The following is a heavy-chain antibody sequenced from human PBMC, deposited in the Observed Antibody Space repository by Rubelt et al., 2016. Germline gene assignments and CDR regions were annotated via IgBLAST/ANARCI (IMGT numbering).Heavy chain of an antibody. Sequence: EVQLVQSGAEVKKPGESLKISCKGSGYSFTSYWIGWVRQMPGKGLEWMGIIHPGDSDTRYSPSVQGEGTSSTDKAVLTGYLPWSILKASDTAMYCCAGVTTVTNGNWFDPWGQGTLVTVSS. J-gene: IGHJ5*02. CDR3: AGVTTVTNGNWFDP. CDR2: IHPGDSDT. D-gene: IGHD4-17*01. V-gene: IGHV5-51*01. CDR1: GYSFTSYW.